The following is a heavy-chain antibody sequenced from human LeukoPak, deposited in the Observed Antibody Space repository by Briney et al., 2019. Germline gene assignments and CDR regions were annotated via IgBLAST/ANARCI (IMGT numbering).Heavy chain of an antibody. CDR1: GGSVSSGSYY. J-gene: IGHJ4*02. D-gene: IGHD3-22*01. V-gene: IGHV4-61*01. Sequence: TSETLSLTCTVSGGSVSSGSYYWSWVRQPPGKGLEWIGYISYSGSTNYNPSLKSRVTISVDTSKNQFSLKLSSVTAADTAVYYCARASYYYDTSVYYYVNYFDYWGQGTLVTVSS. CDR3: ARASYYYDTSVYYYVNYFDY. CDR2: ISYSGST.